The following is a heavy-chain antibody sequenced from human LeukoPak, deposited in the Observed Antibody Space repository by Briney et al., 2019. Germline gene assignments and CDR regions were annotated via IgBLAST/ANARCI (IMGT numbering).Heavy chain of an antibody. CDR2: ISYDGSNK. CDR3: GKVIHESDSYFHRPSFDY. Sequence: PGGSLRLSCAASGFTFSTYGMHWVRQAPGKGLEWVAVISYDGSNKYYADSVKGRFTVSRDNSENTLYLQMNSLRAEDTAVYYCGKVIHESDSYFHRPSFDYWGHGTLVTVSS. V-gene: IGHV3-30*18. D-gene: IGHD3-10*01. CDR1: GFTFSTYG. J-gene: IGHJ4*01.